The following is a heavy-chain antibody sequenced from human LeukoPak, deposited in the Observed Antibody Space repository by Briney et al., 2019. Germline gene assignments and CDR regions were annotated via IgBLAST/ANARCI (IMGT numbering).Heavy chain of an antibody. V-gene: IGHV3-11*04. J-gene: IGHJ4*02. CDR2: TSSSGSTI. Sequence: PGGSLRLSCAASGFTFSDYYMSWIRQAPAKGPGWVSYTSSSGSTIYYADSVKGRFTISRDNAKNSLYLQMNSLRAEDTAVYYCARPMEPQVDIVADYWGQGTLVTVSS. CDR1: GFTFSDYY. D-gene: IGHD5-12*01. CDR3: ARPMEPQVDIVADY.